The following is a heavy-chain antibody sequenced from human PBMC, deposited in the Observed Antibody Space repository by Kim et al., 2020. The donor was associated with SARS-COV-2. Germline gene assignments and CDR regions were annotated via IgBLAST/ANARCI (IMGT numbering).Heavy chain of an antibody. V-gene: IGHV1-3*01. Sequence: RYPRRFQAVDHITRDTSATTAYLEMSGLRSEDTAVYYCAREAVAGSFDYWGQGTLVTVSS. D-gene: IGHD6-19*01. CDR3: AREAVAGSFDY. J-gene: IGHJ4*02.